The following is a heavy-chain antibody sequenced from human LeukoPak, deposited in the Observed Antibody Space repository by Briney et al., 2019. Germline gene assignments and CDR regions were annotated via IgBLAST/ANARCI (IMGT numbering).Heavy chain of an antibody. CDR1: GFTFSSYA. D-gene: IGHD5-12*01. V-gene: IGHV3-23*01. CDR2: ISGSGGST. J-gene: IGHJ4*02. Sequence: GGSLRLSCAASGFTFSSYAMSWVRQAPGKGLEWVSAISGSGGSTYYADSVKGRFTISRDNSKNTLHLQMNSLRAEDTAVYYCANSGYSGYDYDALFDYWGQGTLVTVSS. CDR3: ANSGYSGYDYDALFDY.